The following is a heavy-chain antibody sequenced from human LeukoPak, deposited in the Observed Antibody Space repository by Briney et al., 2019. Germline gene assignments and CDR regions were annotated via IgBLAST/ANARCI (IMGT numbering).Heavy chain of an antibody. V-gene: IGHV3-7*01. CDR2: VRHDGSAK. CDR3: ATSHDSAGND. J-gene: IGHJ4*02. CDR1: GFDFSDFW. Sequence: LTGGSLRLSCAASGFDFSDFWMSWVRQAPGKGLEWVANVRHDGSAKYYVPSVRGRFTISRDNAKNSLYLQMNSLTVEDTAVYYCATSHDSAGNDWGQGTLVTVSS. D-gene: IGHD2-15*01.